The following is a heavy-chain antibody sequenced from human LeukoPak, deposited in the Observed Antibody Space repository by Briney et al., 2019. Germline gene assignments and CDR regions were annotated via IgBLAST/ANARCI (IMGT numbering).Heavy chain of an antibody. CDR3: AKDPSYYDSSGYYSGYFDY. D-gene: IGHD3-22*01. CDR2: ISGSGGST. J-gene: IGHJ4*02. CDR1: GFTFSSYA. Sequence: GGSLRLSCAASGFTFSSYAMSWVRQAPGKGLEWVSPISGSGGSTYYADSVKGRFTISRDNSKNTLYLHMNSLRAEATAVYYCAKDPSYYDSSGYYSGYFDYWGQGTLVTVSS. V-gene: IGHV3-23*01.